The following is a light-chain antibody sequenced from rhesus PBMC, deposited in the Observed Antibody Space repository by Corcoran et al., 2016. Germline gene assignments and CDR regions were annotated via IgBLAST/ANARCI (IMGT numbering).Light chain of an antibody. Sequence: DIQMTQSPSSLSASVGDRVTITCRASQGITSDLAWYQQKPGETPKLLIDEAASLQSGIPSRFSGSGSGTDFTITISSLQPDDFATYYCQHYYTTAFTYGPGTKLDIK. V-gene: IGKV1-25*01. CDR2: EAA. CDR1: QGITSD. J-gene: IGKJ3*01. CDR3: QHYYTTAFT.